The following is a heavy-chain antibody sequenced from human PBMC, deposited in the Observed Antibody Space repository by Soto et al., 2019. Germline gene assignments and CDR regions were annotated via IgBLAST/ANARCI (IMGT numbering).Heavy chain of an antibody. J-gene: IGHJ3*02. V-gene: IGHV4-31*03. CDR2: IYYSGST. D-gene: IGHD3-22*01. Sequence: QVQLQESGPGLVKPSQTLSLTCTVSGGSISSGGYYWSWIRQHPGKGLEWIGYIYYSGSTYYNPSHKSRVTISVDTSKNQFSLKLSSVTAADTAVYYCASDSSGYYYVAFDIWGQGTMVTVSS. CDR1: GGSISSGGYY. CDR3: ASDSSGYYYVAFDI.